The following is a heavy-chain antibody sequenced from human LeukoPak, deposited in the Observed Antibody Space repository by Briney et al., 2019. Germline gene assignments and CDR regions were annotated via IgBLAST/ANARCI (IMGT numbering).Heavy chain of an antibody. J-gene: IGHJ4*02. Sequence: GGSLRLPCVASGFAYSSYWMSWVRQAPGKGLELVANISPDGSAEDYVDSVRGRFAISRDNAKRSLYLQMNSLSPEDTAAYYCANQAYSQFDYWGQGTLVSVSS. CDR2: ISPDGSAE. V-gene: IGHV3-7*01. CDR1: GFAYSSYW. CDR3: ANQAYSQFDY. D-gene: IGHD4-11*01.